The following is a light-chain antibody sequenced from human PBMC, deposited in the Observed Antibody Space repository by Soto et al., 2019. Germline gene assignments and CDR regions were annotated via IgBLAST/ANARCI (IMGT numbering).Light chain of an antibody. CDR2: QAS. J-gene: IGKJ1*01. CDR3: QQYSSYPT. CDR1: QSTSSY. V-gene: IGKV1-5*03. Sequence: DIQMTQSPSTLSASVGDRVTITCRASQSTSSYLAWYQQKPGKAPKLLIYQASSLENGVPSRFSGSGSGTEFSLTISSLQPDDFATYYCQQYSSYPTFGQGTKVDIK.